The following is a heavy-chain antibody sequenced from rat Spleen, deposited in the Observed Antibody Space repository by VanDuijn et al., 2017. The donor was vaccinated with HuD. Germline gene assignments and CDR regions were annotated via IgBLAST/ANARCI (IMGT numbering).Heavy chain of an antibody. Sequence: QVQLKESGPGLVQPSQTLSLTCTVSGFSLTSYHVSWVRQPPGTSLVWMGIMWAGGGTNYNSAVQSRLSISRDTSKSQVFLKMNSLQPEDTGTYYCARHDYGYSPFDYWGQGVMVTVSS. CDR3: ARHDYGYSPFDY. V-gene: IGHV2-72*01. CDR1: GFSLTSYH. CDR2: MWAGGGT. D-gene: IGHD1-9*01. J-gene: IGHJ2*01.